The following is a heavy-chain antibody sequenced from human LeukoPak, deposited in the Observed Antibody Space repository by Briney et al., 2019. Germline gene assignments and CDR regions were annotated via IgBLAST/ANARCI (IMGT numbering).Heavy chain of an antibody. CDR1: GGSFSGYY. Sequence: SETLSLTCAVYGGSFSGYYWSWIRQPPGKGLEWIGEINHSGSTNYNPSLKSRVTISVDTSKNQFSLKLSSVTAADTAVYYCARLGGSGDTFDIWGQGTMVTVSS. CDR2: INHSGST. CDR3: ARLGGSGDTFDI. V-gene: IGHV4-34*01. J-gene: IGHJ3*02. D-gene: IGHD3-10*01.